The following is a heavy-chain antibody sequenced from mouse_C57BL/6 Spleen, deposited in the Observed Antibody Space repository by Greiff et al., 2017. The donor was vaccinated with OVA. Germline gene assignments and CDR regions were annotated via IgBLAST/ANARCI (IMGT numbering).Heavy chain of an antibody. CDR1: GFNIKDYY. V-gene: IGHV14-1*01. Sequence: VQLQQSGAELVRPGASVKLSCTASGFNIKDYYMHWVKQRPEQGLEWIGRIDPEDGDTEYAPKFQGKATMTVATSSNTASLQLSSLTSEYTDVYSCTRSSYYGSSYASWYFDVWGTGTTVTVSS. D-gene: IGHD1-1*01. CDR3: TRSSYYGSSYASWYFDV. CDR2: IDPEDGDT. J-gene: IGHJ1*03.